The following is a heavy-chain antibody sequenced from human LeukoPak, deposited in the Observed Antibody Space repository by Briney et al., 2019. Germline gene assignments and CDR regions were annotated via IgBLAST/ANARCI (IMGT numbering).Heavy chain of an antibody. Sequence: ASVKVSCKASGYTFTSYGISWVRQAPGQGLEWMGWISAYNGNTHYAQKLQGRVSMTTDTSTSTVYMELRSLRSDDTAVYYCARGSPPRRNYDSRGYYSYYFDYWGQGTLVTVSS. CDR2: ISAYNGNT. J-gene: IGHJ4*02. D-gene: IGHD3-22*01. CDR3: ARGSPPRRNYDSRGYYSYYFDY. V-gene: IGHV1-18*01. CDR1: GYTFTSYG.